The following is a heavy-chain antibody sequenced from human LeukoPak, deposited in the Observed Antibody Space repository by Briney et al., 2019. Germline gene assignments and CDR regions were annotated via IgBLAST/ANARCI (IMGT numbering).Heavy chain of an antibody. CDR2: VYYSGST. V-gene: IGHV4-39*01. CDR1: GGSISSTSYY. Sequence: SETLSLTCAVSGGSISSTSYYWAWIRQPPGKGLEWIGTVYYSGSTYHNPSLKSRVTLSVDTSKNQFSLRLSSVDAADTAVYYCAKAGVRYFDSSGLYAFDFWGQGTTVTVSS. CDR3: AKAGVRYFDSSGLYAFDF. J-gene: IGHJ3*01. D-gene: IGHD3-22*01.